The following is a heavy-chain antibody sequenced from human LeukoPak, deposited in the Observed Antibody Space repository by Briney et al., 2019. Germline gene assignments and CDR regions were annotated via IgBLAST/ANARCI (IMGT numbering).Heavy chain of an antibody. CDR2: VYYSGST. Sequence: SETLSLTCTVSGGSISSYYWSWIRQPPGKGLEWIGYVYYSGSTNYNPSLKSRVTISVDTSKNQFSLKLSSVTAADTAVYYCARDSRRSDFDYWGQGTLVTVSS. CDR3: ARDSRRSDFDY. D-gene: IGHD3-3*01. J-gene: IGHJ4*02. CDR1: GGSISSYY. V-gene: IGHV4-59*01.